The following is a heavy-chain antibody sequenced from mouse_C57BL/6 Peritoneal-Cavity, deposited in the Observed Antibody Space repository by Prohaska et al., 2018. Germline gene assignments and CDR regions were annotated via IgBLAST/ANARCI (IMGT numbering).Heavy chain of an antibody. CDR1: GYSITSGYY. D-gene: IGHD2-1*01. J-gene: IGHJ4*01. CDR2: ISYDGSN. CDR3: ARDLLWYSY. Sequence: DVQLQESGPGLVKPSQSLSLTCSVTGYSITSGYYWNWIRQFPGNKLEWMGYISYDGSNNYNPSLKNRISITRDTSKNQFFLKLNSVTTEDTATYYCARDLLWYSYWGQGTSVTVSS. V-gene: IGHV3-6*01.